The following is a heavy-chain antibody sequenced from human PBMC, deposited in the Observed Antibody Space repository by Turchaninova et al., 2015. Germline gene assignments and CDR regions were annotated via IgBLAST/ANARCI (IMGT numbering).Heavy chain of an antibody. V-gene: IGHV3-7*03. J-gene: IGHJ4*02. Sequence: DVQLVESGGGLVQPGGSLRPSCVASGFTFSDQWMCWVRQYPGKGLEWVANIKQDGSEKYYVESVKGRFTISRDNAKKSLYLQMNGLRVEDTAVYYCAREPHIAVVTHFDYWGQGTLVSVSS. CDR1: GFTFSDQW. CDR2: IKQDGSEK. CDR3: AREPHIAVVTHFDY. D-gene: IGHD5-18*01.